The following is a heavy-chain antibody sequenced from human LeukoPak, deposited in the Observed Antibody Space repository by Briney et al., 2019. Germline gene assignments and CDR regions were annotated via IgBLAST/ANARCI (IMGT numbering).Heavy chain of an antibody. CDR2: ISTVGSTI. V-gene: IGHV3-48*03. D-gene: IGHD3-16*02. J-gene: IGHJ4*02. Sequence: PGGSLRLSCAASGFSFSSYEMNWVRQAPGKGLEWVSYISTVGSTIYYGDSVKGRFTVSRDNAKKSLYLQMNSLRAEDTAVYYCARQIYDYIWGTYRGRGSYFDFWGQGTLVTVSS. CDR3: ARQIYDYIWGTYRGRGSYFDF. CDR1: GFSFSSYE.